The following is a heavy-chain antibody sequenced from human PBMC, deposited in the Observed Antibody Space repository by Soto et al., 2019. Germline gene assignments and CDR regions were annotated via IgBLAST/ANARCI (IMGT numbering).Heavy chain of an antibody. CDR2: IYHSGST. CDR3: AGGGLGSYDY. V-gene: IGHV4-30-2*01. Sequence: QLQLQESGSGLVKPSQTLSLTCAVSGGSISSGGYSWSWIRQPPGKGLEWIGDIYHSGSTYYNPSPKSRAHIFVGRVKNQFSLKLGSVTAADKAVYCCAGGGLGSYDYWGQGTLVTVSS. CDR1: GGSISSGGYS. D-gene: IGHD3-10*01. J-gene: IGHJ4*02.